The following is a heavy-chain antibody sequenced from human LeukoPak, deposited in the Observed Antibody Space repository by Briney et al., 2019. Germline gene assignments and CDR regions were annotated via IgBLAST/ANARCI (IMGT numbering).Heavy chain of an antibody. J-gene: IGHJ4*02. V-gene: IGHV3-7*01. D-gene: IGHD2-2*01. CDR3: ARTFGSAYYVPAGDY. Sequence: PGGSLRLSCAASGFTFSNYWMSWVRQAPGKGLEWVANIKHDGSEKYYVDSVKGRFTISRDNAEKSLYLQMSSLRADDTAVYYCARTFGSAYYVPAGDYWGQGTLVTVSS. CDR1: GFTFSNYW. CDR2: IKHDGSEK.